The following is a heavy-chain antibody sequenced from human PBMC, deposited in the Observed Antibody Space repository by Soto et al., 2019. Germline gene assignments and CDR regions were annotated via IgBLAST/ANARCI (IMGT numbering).Heavy chain of an antibody. V-gene: IGHV3-30*18. Sequence: QVQLVESGGGVVQPGKSLRLSCAAAGFAFSRDGMHWVRQAPGKGLEWVAVISFDGSDKYYADSVKGRFTISRDKSKSTLYLQMNSLRAEDTAVYYCAKDLQFSGWLSAQTFDYWGQGTQVTVSS. CDR3: AKDLQFSGWLSAQTFDY. CDR2: ISFDGSDK. D-gene: IGHD6-19*01. J-gene: IGHJ4*02. CDR1: GFAFSRDG.